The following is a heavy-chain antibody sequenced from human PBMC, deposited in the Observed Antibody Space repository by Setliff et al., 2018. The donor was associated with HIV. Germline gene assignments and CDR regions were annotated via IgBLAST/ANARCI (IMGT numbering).Heavy chain of an antibody. CDR1: GGMFSRYA. CDR3: ARLLPPGGHYYYYYMDV. D-gene: IGHD2-15*01. J-gene: IGHJ6*03. CDR2: IIPIFGTA. Sequence: SVKVSCKASGGMFSRYAISWVRQAPGQGLEWMGGIIPIFGTANYAQKFQGRVTITTDESTSTAYMELSSLRSEDTAVYYCARLLPPGGHYYYYYMDVWGKVPTFPFSS. V-gene: IGHV1-69*05.